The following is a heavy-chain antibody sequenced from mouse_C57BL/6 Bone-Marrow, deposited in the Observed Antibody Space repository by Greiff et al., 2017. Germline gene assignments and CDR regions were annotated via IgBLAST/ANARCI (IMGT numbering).Heavy chain of an antibody. CDR3: ARLLLRFYGYYAMDY. J-gene: IGHJ4*01. D-gene: IGHD1-1*01. Sequence: QVHVKQSGPELVKPGASVKISCKASGYAFSSSWMNWVKQRPGKGLEWIGRIYPGDGDTNYNGKFKGKATLTADKSSSTAYMQLSSLTSEDSAVYFCARLLLRFYGYYAMDYWGQGTSVTVSS. CDR2: IYPGDGDT. CDR1: GYAFSSSW. V-gene: IGHV1-82*01.